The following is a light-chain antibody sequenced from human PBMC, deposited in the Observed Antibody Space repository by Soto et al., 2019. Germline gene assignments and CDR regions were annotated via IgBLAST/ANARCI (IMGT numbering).Light chain of an antibody. CDR1: QTVSSN. CDR2: DAS. Sequence: EIVMTQSPATLSVSPGERATLSCRASQTVSSNLAWYQQKPVQAPRRLIYDASTRATGIPVRFRGSGSGTEFTLTISSLQSEDSAVYYCHQYNNWLALTFGGGTKVDIK. J-gene: IGKJ4*01. V-gene: IGKV3-15*01. CDR3: HQYNNWLALT.